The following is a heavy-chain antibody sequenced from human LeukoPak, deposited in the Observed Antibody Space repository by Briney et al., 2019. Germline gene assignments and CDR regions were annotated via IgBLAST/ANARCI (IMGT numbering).Heavy chain of an antibody. CDR1: GGSISSGGYY. CDR3: ARFDPLTDVFDI. J-gene: IGHJ3*02. CDR2: IYYSGST. V-gene: IGHV4-61*08. Sequence: ETLSLTCTVSGGSISSGGYYWSWIRQHPGKGLEWIGYIYYSGSTTYNPSLKSRVTISVDTSKNQFSLKLNSVLAADTAVYYCARFDPLTDVFDIWGQRTMVTVSS.